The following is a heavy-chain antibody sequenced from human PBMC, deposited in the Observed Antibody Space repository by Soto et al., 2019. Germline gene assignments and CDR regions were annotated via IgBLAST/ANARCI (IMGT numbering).Heavy chain of an antibody. CDR3: ARHQGIALAGYFDY. D-gene: IGHD6-19*01. J-gene: IGHJ4*02. V-gene: IGHV4-59*08. CDR2: IYYSGST. Sequence: SETLSLTCTVSGGSISSYYWSWIRQPPGKGLEWIGYIYYSGSTNYNPSLKSRVTISVDTSKNQFSLKLSSVTAADTAVYYCARHQGIALAGYFDYWGQGTLVTVSS. CDR1: GGSISSYY.